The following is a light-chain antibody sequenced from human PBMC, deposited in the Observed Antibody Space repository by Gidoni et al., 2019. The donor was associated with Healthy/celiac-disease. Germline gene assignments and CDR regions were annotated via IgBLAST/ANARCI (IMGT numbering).Light chain of an antibody. CDR2: AAS. CDR3: QQNYNTPLT. Sequence: LHVPLSPSSLSASVGDRVTITRRASQTISSYLNWYQQKPGKAPKLLIYAASNLQSGVPSRFSGSGSGTDFTLTISSLQPEDIATYYCQQNYNTPLTFGAXTKVEIK. J-gene: IGKJ4*01. V-gene: IGKV1-39*01. CDR1: QTISSY.